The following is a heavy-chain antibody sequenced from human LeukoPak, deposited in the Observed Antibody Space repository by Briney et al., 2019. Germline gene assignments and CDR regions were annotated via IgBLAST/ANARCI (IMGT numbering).Heavy chain of an antibody. V-gene: IGHV4-39*01. J-gene: IGHJ4*02. Sequence: SETLSLTCTVSGGSITSSSPYRGWIRQPPGKGLEWIGSMYYSGNSYYNPSLKSRVTISVDTSKNQFSLKLSSVTAADTAVYYCARAPDEIVGATLFDYWGQGTLVTVSS. D-gene: IGHD1-26*01. CDR3: ARAPDEIVGATLFDY. CDR2: MYYSGNS. CDR1: GGSITSSSPY.